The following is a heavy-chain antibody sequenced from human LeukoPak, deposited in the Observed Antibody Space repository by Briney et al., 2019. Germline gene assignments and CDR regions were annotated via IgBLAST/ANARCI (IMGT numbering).Heavy chain of an antibody. CDR1: GGSFSGYY. J-gene: IGHJ5*02. CDR3: ARYAIFGVVTPLFDP. Sequence: PSETLSLTCAVYGGSFSGYYWSWIRQPPGKGLEWIGEINHSGSTNYNPSLKSRVTISVDTSKNQFSLKLSSVTAADTAVYYCARYAIFGVVTPLFDPWGQGSLVTVSS. CDR2: INHSGST. V-gene: IGHV4-34*01. D-gene: IGHD3-3*01.